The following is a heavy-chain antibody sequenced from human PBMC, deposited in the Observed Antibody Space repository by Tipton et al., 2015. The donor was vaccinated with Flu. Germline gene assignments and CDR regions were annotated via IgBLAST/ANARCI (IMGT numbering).Heavy chain of an antibody. V-gene: IGHV4-61*02. CDR2: IYTSGST. CDR1: GGSISSGSYY. D-gene: IGHD3-22*01. Sequence: TLSLTCTVSGGSISSGSYYWSWIRQPAGKGLEWIGRIYTSGSTNYNPSLKSRVTISVDTSKNQFSLKLSSVTAADTAVYYCARVRSYYDSSGYYYALDYGGQGTLVTVSS. J-gene: IGHJ4*02. CDR3: ARVRSYYDSSGYYYALDY.